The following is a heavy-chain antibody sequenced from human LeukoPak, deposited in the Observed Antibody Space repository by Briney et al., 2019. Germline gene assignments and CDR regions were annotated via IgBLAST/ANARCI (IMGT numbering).Heavy chain of an antibody. CDR1: GGSISSSSYY. V-gene: IGHV4-39*01. D-gene: IGHD2-15*01. CDR3: ARHLGDIVVVVAATSNWFDP. CDR2: IYYSGST. J-gene: IGHJ5*02. Sequence: QSSETLSLTCTVSGGSISSSSYYWGWIRQPPGKGLEWIGSIYYSGSTYYNPSLKSRVTISVDTSKNQFSLKLSSVTAADTAVYYCARHLGDIVVVVAATSNWFDPWGQGTLVTVSS.